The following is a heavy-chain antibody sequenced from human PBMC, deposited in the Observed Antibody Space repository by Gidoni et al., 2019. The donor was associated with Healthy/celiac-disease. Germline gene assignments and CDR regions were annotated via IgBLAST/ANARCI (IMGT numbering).Heavy chain of an antibody. CDR3: ARHTFVVPAVFDY. Sequence: QVQLQESGPGLVKPSETLSLTCTVSGGSISSYYWSWIRQPPGKGLEWIGYIYYSGSTNYNPSLKSRVTISVDTSKNQFSLKLSSVTAAVTAVYYCARHTFVVPAVFDYWGQGTLVTVSS. V-gene: IGHV4-59*08. CDR2: IYYSGST. CDR1: GGSISSYY. J-gene: IGHJ4*02. D-gene: IGHD2-2*01.